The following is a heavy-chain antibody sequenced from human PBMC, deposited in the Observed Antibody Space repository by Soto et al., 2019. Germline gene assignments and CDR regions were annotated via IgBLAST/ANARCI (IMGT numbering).Heavy chain of an antibody. CDR1: GFTFGDYA. J-gene: IGHJ6*02. CDR3: TRERPGAYYDFGMDV. D-gene: IGHD6-6*01. CDR2: IRSKADGGTT. V-gene: IGHV3-49*03. Sequence: PGGSLRLSCTASGFTFGDYAMSWFRQAPGKGLEWVGFIRSKADGGTTEYAASVKGRFTISRDDSKSIAYLQMNSVTTEDTAVYYCTRERPGAYYDFGMDVWGQXTTVTVSS.